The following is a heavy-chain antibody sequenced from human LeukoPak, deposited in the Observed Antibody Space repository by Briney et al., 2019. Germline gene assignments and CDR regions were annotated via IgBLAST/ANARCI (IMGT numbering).Heavy chain of an antibody. D-gene: IGHD6-19*01. Sequence: GGSLRLSCAASGFTFSSYSMNWVRQAPGKGLEWVSSISSSSSYIYYADSVNGRSTISRDNAKNSLYLQMNSLRAEDTAVYYCARGGSSGWWAFDIWGQGTMVTVSS. CDR2: ISSSSSYI. CDR1: GFTFSSYS. V-gene: IGHV3-21*01. CDR3: ARGGSSGWWAFDI. J-gene: IGHJ3*02.